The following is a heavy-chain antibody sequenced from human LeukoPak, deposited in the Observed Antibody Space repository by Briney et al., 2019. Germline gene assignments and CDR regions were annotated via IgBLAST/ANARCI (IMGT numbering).Heavy chain of an antibody. J-gene: IGHJ4*02. CDR1: GFTFSSNG. D-gene: IGHD6-13*01. CDR3: AKAGGSSWAVLDY. V-gene: IGHV3-30*02. CDR2: IRFDGSST. Sequence: PGGSLRLSCAASGFTFSSNGMHWVRQAPGKGLEWVAFIRFDGSSTYYADSVKGRLTISRDTSKNTLYLQMNSLRPEDTAVYYCAKAGGSSWAVLDYWGQGTLVTVSS.